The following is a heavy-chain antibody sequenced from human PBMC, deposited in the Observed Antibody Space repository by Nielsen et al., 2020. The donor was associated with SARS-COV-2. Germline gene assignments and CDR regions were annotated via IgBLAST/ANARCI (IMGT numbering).Heavy chain of an antibody. J-gene: IGHJ6*03. CDR1: GNTFTNYY. D-gene: IGHD2-2*01. CDR3: ATERSGVVPGPLGIGPWYIYYYMDV. CDR2: ITPSGDST. V-gene: IGHV1-46*01. Sequence: ASVKVSCKASGNTFTNYYMHWVRQAPGQGLEWVGIITPSGDSTNYAQKFQGRVTMTRDTSTTTVYMELSSLRSEDTAVYYCATERSGVVPGPLGIGPWYIYYYMDVWGKGTTVTVSS.